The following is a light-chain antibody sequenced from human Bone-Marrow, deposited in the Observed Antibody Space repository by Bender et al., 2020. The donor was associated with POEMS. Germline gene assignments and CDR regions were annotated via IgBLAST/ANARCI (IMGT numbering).Light chain of an antibody. J-gene: IGLJ2*01. CDR1: KLGDKY. Sequence: SYELTQPPSVSVSPGQTASITCSGDKLGDKYAYWYQQKPGQSPVLVMYQDMKRPSGIPGRFSGSNSGNTATLTISETQATDEADYYCQAWDSSTVIFGGGTKLAVL. CDR2: QDM. V-gene: IGLV3-1*01. CDR3: QAWDSSTVI.